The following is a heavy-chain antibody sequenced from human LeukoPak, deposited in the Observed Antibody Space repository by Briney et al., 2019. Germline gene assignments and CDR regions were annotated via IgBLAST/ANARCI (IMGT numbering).Heavy chain of an antibody. CDR3: ANGPLGFRSSGWDFEAFDI. J-gene: IGHJ3*02. Sequence: PGGSLRLSCAASGFTFSSYSMNWVRQAPGKGLEWVSYISSSSSTMYYADSVKGRFTISRDNAKNSLYLQMNSLRAEDTAVYYCANGPLGFRSSGWDFEAFDIWGQGTMVTVSS. V-gene: IGHV3-48*01. CDR1: GFTFSSYS. CDR2: ISSSSSTM. D-gene: IGHD6-19*01.